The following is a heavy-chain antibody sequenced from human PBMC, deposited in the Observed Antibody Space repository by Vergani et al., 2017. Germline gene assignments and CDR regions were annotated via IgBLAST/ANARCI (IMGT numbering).Heavy chain of an antibody. CDR1: GFTFSSYG. D-gene: IGHD2-21*02. CDR2: ISYDGSNK. CDR3: AKDLVVTAIPGGFDP. V-gene: IGHV3-30*18. Sequence: QVQLVESGGGVVQPGRSLRLSCAASGFTFSSYGMHWVRQAPGKGLEWVAVISYDGSNKYYADSVKGRFTISRDNSKTTLYLQMNSLRAEDTAVYYCAKDLVVTAIPGGFDPWGQGTLVTVSS. J-gene: IGHJ5*02.